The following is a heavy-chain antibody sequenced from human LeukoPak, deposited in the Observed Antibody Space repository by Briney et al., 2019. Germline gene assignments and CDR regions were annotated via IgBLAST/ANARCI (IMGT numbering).Heavy chain of an antibody. CDR1: GFTFSSYW. V-gene: IGHV3-74*01. CDR3: ARVGYGGNPYYWYFDL. Sequence: GGSLRLSCAASGFTFSSYWMHWVRQAPGKGLVWVSRINSDGSSTSYADSVKGRFTISRDNAKNTLYLQMNSLRAEDTAVYYCARVGYGGNPYYWYFDLWGRGTLVTVSS. D-gene: IGHD4-23*01. J-gene: IGHJ2*01. CDR2: INSDGSST.